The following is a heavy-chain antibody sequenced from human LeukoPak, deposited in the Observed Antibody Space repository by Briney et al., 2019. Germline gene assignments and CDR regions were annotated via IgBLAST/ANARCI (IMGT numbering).Heavy chain of an antibody. Sequence: PGGSLRLSCAASGFTFSSYGMHWVRQAPGKGLEWVTFISYDGNNKYYADSVKGRFTISRDNSKNTLYLQMNSLRVEDTAMFYCAKVRQRWIHMGDDAFDIWGQGTMVTVSS. V-gene: IGHV3-30*18. CDR1: GFTFSSYG. CDR3: AKVRQRWIHMGDDAFDI. J-gene: IGHJ3*02. CDR2: ISYDGNNK. D-gene: IGHD5-24*01.